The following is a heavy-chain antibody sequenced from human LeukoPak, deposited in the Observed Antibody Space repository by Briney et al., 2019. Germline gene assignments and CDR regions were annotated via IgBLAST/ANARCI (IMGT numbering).Heavy chain of an antibody. J-gene: IGHJ4*02. CDR3: ASRAISVASQNLDS. Sequence: SETLSLTCAVYGGSFSGYYWSWIRQPPGKGLEWIGEINHSGSTNYNPSLQRRVTISVDTSKNQFSLKVTSMTAADTALYYCASRAISVASQNLDSWGQGTRVSVSP. D-gene: IGHD2-2*01. CDR1: GGSFSGYY. V-gene: IGHV4-34*01. CDR2: INHSGST.